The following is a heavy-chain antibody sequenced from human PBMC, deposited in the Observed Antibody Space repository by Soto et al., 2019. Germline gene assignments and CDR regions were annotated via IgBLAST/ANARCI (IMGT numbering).Heavy chain of an antibody. V-gene: IGHV4-30-4*01. CDR3: ARDHTVTTGAFDI. J-gene: IGHJ3*02. CDR2: IYYNEVT. D-gene: IGHD4-17*01. CDR1: GDSIYNGEYY. Sequence: QVQLQESGPGLLKPSQTLSLTCNVSGDSIYNGEYYWSWFRQPPGKGLEWIGYIYYNEVTYYNPSLKRRPTISLETSKNQFSLQLTSVTAADTAVYYCARDHTVTTGAFDIWGPGTMVTVSS.